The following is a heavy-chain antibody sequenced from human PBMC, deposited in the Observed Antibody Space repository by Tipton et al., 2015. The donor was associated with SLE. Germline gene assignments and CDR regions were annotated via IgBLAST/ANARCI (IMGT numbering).Heavy chain of an antibody. CDR2: INHSGST. J-gene: IGHJ4*02. CDR1: GGSFSAYY. Sequence: TLSLTCAVYGGSFSAYYWSWIRQPPGKGLEWIGEINHSGSTHYNPSLKSRVTISVDTSKNQFSLKLSSVTAADTAVYYCARESPTIVQGIVDYWGQGTLVTVSS. D-gene: IGHD3-10*01. CDR3: ARESPTIVQGIVDY. V-gene: IGHV4-34*01.